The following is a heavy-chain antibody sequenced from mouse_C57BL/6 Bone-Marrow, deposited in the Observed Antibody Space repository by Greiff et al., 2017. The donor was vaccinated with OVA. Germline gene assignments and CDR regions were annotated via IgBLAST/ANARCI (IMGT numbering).Heavy chain of an antibody. CDR2: ISDGGSYT. Sequence: EVQLMESGGGLVKPGGSLKLSCAASGFTFSSYAMSWVRQTPEKRLEWVATISDGGSYTYYPDNVKGRFTISRDNAKNNLYLQMSHLKSEDTAMYYCARDAPYYYGFDYWCQGTTLTVSS. D-gene: IGHD1-1*01. V-gene: IGHV5-4*01. CDR1: GFTFSSYA. CDR3: ARDAPYYYGFDY. J-gene: IGHJ2*01.